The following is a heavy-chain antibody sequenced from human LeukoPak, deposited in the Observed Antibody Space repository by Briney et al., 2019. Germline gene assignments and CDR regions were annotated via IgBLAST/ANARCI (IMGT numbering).Heavy chain of an antibody. V-gene: IGHV3-11*04. Sequence: PGGSLRLSCEASGFSFSNYFMSWIRQAPGKGLEWVSYITNSGRSIYYADAVKGRFTISRDNAKKSVYLEMTDLRAEDTAVYYLAGEASGNYQVFDSWGQGTLVTVSS. CDR1: GFSFSNYF. CDR3: AGEASGNYQVFDS. J-gene: IGHJ4*02. CDR2: ITNSGRSI. D-gene: IGHD1-26*01.